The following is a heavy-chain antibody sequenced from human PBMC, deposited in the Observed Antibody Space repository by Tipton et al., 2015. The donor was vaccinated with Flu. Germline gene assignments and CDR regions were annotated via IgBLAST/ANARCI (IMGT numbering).Heavy chain of an antibody. CDR3: ARLSFYDVDLRNFYFED. D-gene: IGHD3-10*02. V-gene: IGHV4-59*05. CDR2: ISYGGNT. CDR1: GGSVNNYL. J-gene: IGHJ4*02. Sequence: TLSLTCTVSGGSVNNYLWSWIRQPPGKGLEWIGGISYGGNTYYNPSLKSRVVISVDTSKNEFSLKLTSVTAADTAIYYCARLSFYDVDLRNFYFEDWGQGTLVTVSS.